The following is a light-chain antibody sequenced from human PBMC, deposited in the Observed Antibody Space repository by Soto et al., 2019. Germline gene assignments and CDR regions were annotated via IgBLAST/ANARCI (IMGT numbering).Light chain of an antibody. CDR3: QQYGSSPWT. CDR2: GAS. V-gene: IGKV3-20*01. CDR1: QSASSRY. Sequence: EIVLTQSPGTLSLSPGERATLSCRAGQSASSRYLAWYQQKPGQAPRLLIYGASSRATGIPDRFSGSGSGTDFTLTISRLGPEDCAVYYCQQYGSSPWTFGQGTKVEIK. J-gene: IGKJ1*01.